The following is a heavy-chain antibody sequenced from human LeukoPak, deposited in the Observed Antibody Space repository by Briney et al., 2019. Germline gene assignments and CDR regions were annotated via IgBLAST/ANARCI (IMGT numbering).Heavy chain of an antibody. Sequence: GGSLRLSCSASGFTVSSNYMSWVRQAPGKGLEWVSVSYSGGSTYYADSVKGRFTISRDNSKNTLYLQMNSLRAEDTAVYYCARDLSGAADYWGQGTLVTVSS. CDR3: ARDLSGAADY. V-gene: IGHV3-53*01. J-gene: IGHJ4*02. CDR2: SYSGGST. CDR1: GFTVSSNY. D-gene: IGHD1-26*01.